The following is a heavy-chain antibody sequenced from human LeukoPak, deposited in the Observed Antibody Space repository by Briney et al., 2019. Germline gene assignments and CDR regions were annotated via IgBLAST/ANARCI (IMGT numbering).Heavy chain of an antibody. J-gene: IGHJ4*02. D-gene: IGHD6-19*01. V-gene: IGHV4-59*01. Sequence: SETLSLTCTVSGGSISSYYWSWIRQPPGKGLEWIGYIYYSGSTNYNPSLKSRVTISVDTSKNQFSLKLSSVTAADTAVHYCARGHSGWYYFDYWGQGTLVTVSS. CDR3: ARGHSGWYYFDY. CDR2: IYYSGST. CDR1: GGSISSYY.